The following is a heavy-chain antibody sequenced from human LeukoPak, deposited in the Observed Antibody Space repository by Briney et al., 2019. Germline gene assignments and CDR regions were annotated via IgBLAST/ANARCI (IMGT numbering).Heavy chain of an antibody. CDR3: TLPWGSGSYYDY. CDR1: GFTFNNAW. V-gene: IGHV3-15*01. J-gene: IGHJ4*02. D-gene: IGHD3-10*01. CDR2: IKSKRDGGTT. Sequence: GGSLRLSCAASGFTFNNAWMNWVRQAPGKGLEWVGCIKSKRDGGTTDYAAPVKGRFTISRDDSKNTLFLQMNSLKTEDTAVYYCTLPWGSGSYYDYWGQGTLVTVSS.